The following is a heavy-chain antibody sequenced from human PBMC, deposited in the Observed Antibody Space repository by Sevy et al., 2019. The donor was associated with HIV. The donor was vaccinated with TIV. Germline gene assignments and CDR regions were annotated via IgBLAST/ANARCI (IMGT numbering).Heavy chain of an antibody. D-gene: IGHD3-10*01. CDR3: ARDQAGPSDPFYYHYGMDL. V-gene: IGHV3-30-3*01. Sequence: GGSLRLSCAASGFILRNYVMHWVRQAPGKGLEWVAAVSFDGSDKFYADSVKGSFTISRDNSKNRLYLQTNSLRAEDTAVYYCARDQAGPSDPFYYHYGMDLWGQGTTVTASS. J-gene: IGHJ6*02. CDR2: VSFDGSDK. CDR1: GFILRNYV.